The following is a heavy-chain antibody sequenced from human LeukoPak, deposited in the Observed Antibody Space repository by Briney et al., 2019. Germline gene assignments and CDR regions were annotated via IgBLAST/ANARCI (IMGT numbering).Heavy chain of an antibody. Sequence: GGSLRLSCAASGFTFSSYAMSWVRQAPGKGLEWVAFIRYDGSNKYYADSVKGRFTISRDNSKNTLYLQMNSLRAEDTAVYYCAKVGKYSSGWYTVDYWGQGTLVTVSS. D-gene: IGHD6-19*01. V-gene: IGHV3-30*02. CDR1: GFTFSSYA. J-gene: IGHJ4*02. CDR3: AKVGKYSSGWYTVDY. CDR2: IRYDGSNK.